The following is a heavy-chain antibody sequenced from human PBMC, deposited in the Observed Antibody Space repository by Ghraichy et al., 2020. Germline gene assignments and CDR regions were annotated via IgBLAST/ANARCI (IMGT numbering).Heavy chain of an antibody. CDR3: GKGVADLEWLPVDV. CDR2: ISGDGEST. J-gene: IGHJ6*02. D-gene: IGHD3-3*01. CDR1: GFTFDEYA. Sequence: GGSLRLSCEASGFTFDEYAMHWVRQDPRTGLEWVSLISGDGESTYYADSVKGRFTISRDSGKNSLYLEMKSLRTEDSALYYCGKGVADLEWLPVDVWGQGTTVTVSS. V-gene: IGHV3-43*02.